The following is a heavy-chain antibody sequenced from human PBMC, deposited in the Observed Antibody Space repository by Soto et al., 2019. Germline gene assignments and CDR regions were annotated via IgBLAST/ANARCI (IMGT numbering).Heavy chain of an antibody. J-gene: IGHJ5*02. D-gene: IGHD1-20*01. CDR2: ISGSGGST. CDR1: GFTFSSYA. V-gene: IGHV3-23*01. Sequence: ESGGGVVQPGRSLRLSCAASGFTFSSYAMTWVRQAPGKGLEWVSAISGSGGSTYYADSVKGRFTISRDNSKNTLYLQMNSLRAEDTAVYYCAKDLTRGITGTGFDPWGQGTLVTVSS. CDR3: AKDLTRGITGTGFDP.